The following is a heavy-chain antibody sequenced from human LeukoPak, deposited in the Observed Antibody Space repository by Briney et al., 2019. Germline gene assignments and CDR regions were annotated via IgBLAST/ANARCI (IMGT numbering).Heavy chain of an antibody. D-gene: IGHD2-15*01. CDR1: GGTFSSYA. Sequence: GASVKVSCKASGGTFSSYAISWVRQAPGQGLEWMGRIIPILGIANYAQKFQGRVTITADKSTSTAYMELSSLRSEDTAVYYCARGHFDIVVVVEFDYWGQGTLVTVSS. V-gene: IGHV1-69*04. CDR3: ARGHFDIVVVVEFDY. J-gene: IGHJ4*02. CDR2: IIPILGIA.